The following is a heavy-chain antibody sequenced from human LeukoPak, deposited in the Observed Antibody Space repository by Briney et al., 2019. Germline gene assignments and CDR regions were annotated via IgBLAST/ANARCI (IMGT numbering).Heavy chain of an antibody. CDR1: GGSISSSSYY. J-gene: IGHJ3*02. D-gene: IGHD2-2*01. CDR2: IYYSGST. Sequence: SETLSLTCTVSGGSISSSSYYWGWIRQPPGRGLEWIGSIYYSGSTYYNPSLKSRVTISVDTSKNQFSLKLSSVTAADTAVYYCAQTECSSTSCYAFDIWGQGTMVTVSS. CDR3: AQTECSSTSCYAFDI. V-gene: IGHV4-39*01.